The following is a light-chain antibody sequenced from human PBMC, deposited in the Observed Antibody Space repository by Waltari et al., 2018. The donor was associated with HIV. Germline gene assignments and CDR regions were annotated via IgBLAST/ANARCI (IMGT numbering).Light chain of an antibody. CDR1: QSLLPSNGNKY. Sequence: DIVLTQSPLSLPVSPGEPASISCRSSQSLLPSNGNKYLDWYVQKPGQSPQLLIYLGSNRASGVPDRFSGSGSGTDFTLKITRVEAEDVGVYYCMQSLQSPWTFGQGTKVEIK. V-gene: IGKV2-28*01. CDR3: MQSLQSPWT. CDR2: LGS. J-gene: IGKJ1*01.